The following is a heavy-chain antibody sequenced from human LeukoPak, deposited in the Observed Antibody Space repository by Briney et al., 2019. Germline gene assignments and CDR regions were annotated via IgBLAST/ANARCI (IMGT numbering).Heavy chain of an antibody. V-gene: IGHV1-2*02. CDR1: EYTFTGYY. CDR3: ARRFIMVRGVIESAFDI. CDR2: INPNTGGT. D-gene: IGHD3-10*01. J-gene: IGHJ3*02. Sequence: ASVKVSCKASEYTFTGYYIHWVRQAPGQGLEWMGWINPNTGGTNYAKNVQGRVTMTRDTSISTAYMELTRVRSDATAVYYCARRFIMVRGVIESAFDIWGQGTMVTVSS.